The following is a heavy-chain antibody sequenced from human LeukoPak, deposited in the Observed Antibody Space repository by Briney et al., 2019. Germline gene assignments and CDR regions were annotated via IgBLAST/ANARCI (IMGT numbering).Heavy chain of an antibody. CDR3: ARGSSPYYYDSSGYGFDY. CDR2: IIPIIGKA. CDR1: GGTFSNYA. D-gene: IGHD3-22*01. Sequence: SVKVSCKASGGTFSNYAISRVRQAPGQGLEWVGRIIPIIGKANYAQKLQGRVTITADTSTSTAYMELSSLRSDDTAVYYCARGSSPYYYDSSGYGFDYWGQGTLVTVSS. V-gene: IGHV1-69*04. J-gene: IGHJ4*02.